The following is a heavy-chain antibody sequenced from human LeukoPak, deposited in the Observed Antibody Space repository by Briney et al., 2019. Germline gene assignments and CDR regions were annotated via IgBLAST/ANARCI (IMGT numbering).Heavy chain of an antibody. Sequence: SVKLSCNASAATFTSYAISWMRHAPAQGNELKGSIIPIFGTANYAQKFQGRVTITTDESTSTAYMELSSLRSEDTAVYYCASKGGYSSSWYGGYFDYWGQGTLVTVSS. CDR3: ASKGGYSSSWYGGYFDY. D-gene: IGHD6-13*01. J-gene: IGHJ4*02. V-gene: IGHV1-69*05. CDR2: IIPIFGTA. CDR1: AATFTSYA.